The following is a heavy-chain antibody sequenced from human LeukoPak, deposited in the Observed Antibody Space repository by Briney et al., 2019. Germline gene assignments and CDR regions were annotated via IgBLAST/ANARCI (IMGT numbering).Heavy chain of an antibody. CDR1: GFTFDDYA. D-gene: IGHD3-16*01. CDR3: AKDQAHPVYGYAFDI. V-gene: IGHV3-9*01. Sequence: GGSLTLSCAASGFTFDDYAMHWARHAPGKGLEWVSGICWNRGSIAYADSVKGRFPISRDNTKNSLYLQMNSLRAEDTALYYCAKDQAHPVYGYAFDIWGQGTMVTVSS. J-gene: IGHJ3*02. CDR2: ICWNRGSI.